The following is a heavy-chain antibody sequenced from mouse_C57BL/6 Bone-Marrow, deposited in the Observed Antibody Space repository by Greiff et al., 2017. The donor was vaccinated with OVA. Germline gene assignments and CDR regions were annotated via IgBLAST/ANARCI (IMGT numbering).Heavy chain of an antibody. V-gene: IGHV5-4*01. Sequence: EVMLVESGGGLVKPGGSLKLSCAASGFTFSSYAMSWVRQTPEKRLEWVATISDGGSYTYYPDNVKGRFTISRDNAKNNLYLQMSHLKSEDTAMYYCAREGNWDEDFDYWGQGTTLTVSS. J-gene: IGHJ2*01. D-gene: IGHD4-1*01. CDR1: GFTFSSYA. CDR3: AREGNWDEDFDY. CDR2: ISDGGSYT.